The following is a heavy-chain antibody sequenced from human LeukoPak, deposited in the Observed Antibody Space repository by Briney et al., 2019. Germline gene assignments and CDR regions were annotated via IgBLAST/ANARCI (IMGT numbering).Heavy chain of an antibody. CDR2: ISKDGSDK. CDR3: ARDYWWNYDY. J-gene: IGHJ4*02. Sequence: GGSLRLSCVASGFTFSNYAMHWVRQAPGKGLEWVAVISKDGSDKYYPGSVRGRFTISRDNSKNTIYLQMDSLRAEDTAIYYCARDYWWNYDYWGQGTLVTVSS. CDR1: GFTFSNYA. D-gene: IGHD1-7*01. V-gene: IGHV3-30-3*01.